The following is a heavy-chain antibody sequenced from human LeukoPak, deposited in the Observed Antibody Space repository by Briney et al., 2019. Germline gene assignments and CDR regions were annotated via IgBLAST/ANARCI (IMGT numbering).Heavy chain of an antibody. CDR2: IDRDGSEK. J-gene: IGHJ4*02. V-gene: IGHV3-7*01. Sequence: GGSLRLFCAASRFIFNNYWMSWVRQAPGKGLEWVASIDRDGSEKYYGDYVKGRLTISRDNAKNSLFLQMNSLRAEDTAVYFCARGAGAPDYEGQGTLVTVSS. CDR3: ARGAGAPDY. D-gene: IGHD4/OR15-4a*01. CDR1: RFIFNNYW.